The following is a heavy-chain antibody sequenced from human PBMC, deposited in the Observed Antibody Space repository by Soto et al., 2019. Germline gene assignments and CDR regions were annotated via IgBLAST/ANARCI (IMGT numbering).Heavy chain of an antibody. J-gene: IGHJ6*02. D-gene: IGHD3-10*01. CDR2: IDPSDSYT. Sequence: GESLKISCKGSGYSFTSYWISWVRQMPGKGLEWMGGIDPSDSYTNYSPSFQGHVTISADKSISTAYLQWSSLKASDTAMYYCARHWSYYYGSGSRDYGMDVWGQGTTVTVSS. CDR1: GYSFTSYW. CDR3: ARHWSYYYGSGSRDYGMDV. V-gene: IGHV5-10-1*01.